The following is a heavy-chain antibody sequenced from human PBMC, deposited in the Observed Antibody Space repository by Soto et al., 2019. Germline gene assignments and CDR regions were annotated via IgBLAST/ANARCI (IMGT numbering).Heavy chain of an antibody. CDR2: INPKSGGP. Sequence: QVQLVQSGAEVKKPGDSVKVSCKTSGYTFTDYYMHWVRQAPGQGFEWVGGINPKSGGPNYVPKFQGRVTVTRDTSTSTAYMELNRLTSDDTAVYYCASEDCRNTNCLKGFDYWGQGTLVTVSS. V-gene: IGHV1-2*02. D-gene: IGHD2-15*01. CDR3: ASEDCRNTNCLKGFDY. J-gene: IGHJ4*02. CDR1: GYTFTDYY.